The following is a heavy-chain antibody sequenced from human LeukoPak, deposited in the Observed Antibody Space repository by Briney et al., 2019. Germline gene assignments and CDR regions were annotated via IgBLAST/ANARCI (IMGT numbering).Heavy chain of an antibody. CDR1: GGSITSDY. Sequence: SETLSLTCTVVGGSITSDYWSWIRQPAGKGLEWIGRIYTSGSTNYNPSLKSRVTMSVDTSKNQFSLKLSSVTAADTAVYYCARGGYSYGLDYWGQGTLVTVSS. D-gene: IGHD5-18*01. J-gene: IGHJ4*02. CDR2: IYTSGST. V-gene: IGHV4-4*07. CDR3: ARGGYSYGLDY.